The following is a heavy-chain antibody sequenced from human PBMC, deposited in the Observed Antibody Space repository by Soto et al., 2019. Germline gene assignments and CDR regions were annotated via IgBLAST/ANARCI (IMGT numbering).Heavy chain of an antibody. CDR3: XXXLXYIRXY. V-gene: IGHV1-18*01. CDR1: GYTFTSYG. J-gene: IGHJ4*02. Sequence: QVQLVQSGVEVKKPGASVKVSCKASGYTFTSYGISWVRQAPGQGLEWMGWISTSKGDAGYAQKLQGRVTMTTDTSTTTAYMELRSLRSDDTXFXXXXXXLXYIRXYWGQGTLVTVSS. D-gene: IGHD4-17*01. CDR2: ISTSKGDA.